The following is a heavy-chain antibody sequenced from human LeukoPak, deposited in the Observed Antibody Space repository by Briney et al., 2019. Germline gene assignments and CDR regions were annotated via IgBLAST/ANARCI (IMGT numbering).Heavy chain of an antibody. V-gene: IGHV4-59*08. CDR3: ARGCSSSWYYFDY. CDR1: GGSINNYY. CDR2: IHYSGST. D-gene: IGHD6-13*01. J-gene: IGHJ4*02. Sequence: SETLSLTCTVSGGSINNYYWSWIRQPPGKGLEWIGYIHYSGSTNYNPSLKSRATISVDTSKSQFSLKLSSVTAADTAIYYCARGCSSSWYYFDYWGQGTLVTVSS.